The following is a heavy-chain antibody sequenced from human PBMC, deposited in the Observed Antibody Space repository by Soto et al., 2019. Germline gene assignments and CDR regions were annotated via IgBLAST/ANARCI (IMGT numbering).Heavy chain of an antibody. D-gene: IGHD3-16*01. V-gene: IGHV3-21*01. Sequence: EVQLVESGGGLVKPGGSLRLSCAASGFNFNTYSMNWVRQAPGKGLEWVSSISRSSTYIYYADSVTGRFTTSRDNAKNSLYLQMTILRAEDTAVYYCARGFGIADHFDYSCQGTLISVSS. CDR1: GFNFNTYS. CDR2: ISRSSTYI. J-gene: IGHJ4*02. CDR3: ARGFGIADHFDY.